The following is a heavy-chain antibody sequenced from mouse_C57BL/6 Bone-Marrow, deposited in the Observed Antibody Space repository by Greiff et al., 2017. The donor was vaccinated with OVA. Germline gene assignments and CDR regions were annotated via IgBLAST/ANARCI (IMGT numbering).Heavy chain of an antibody. V-gene: IGHV1-61*01. CDR1: GYTFTSYW. CDR2: IYPSDSET. CDR3: ARDQLRLLDY. J-gene: IGHJ2*01. Sequence: VQLQQSGAELVRPGSSVKLSCKASGYTFTSYWMDWVKQRPGQGLEWIGNIYPSDSETHYNQKFKDKATLTVDKSSSTAYMQLSSLTSEDSAVYYCARDQLRLLDYWGQGTTLTVSS. D-gene: IGHD3-2*02.